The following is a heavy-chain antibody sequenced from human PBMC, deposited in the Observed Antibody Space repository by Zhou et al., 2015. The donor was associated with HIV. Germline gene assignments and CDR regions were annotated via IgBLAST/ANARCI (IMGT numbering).Heavy chain of an antibody. CDR1: GGTFSSYA. CDR3: ARLRHDSSGYYVDDAFDI. J-gene: IGHJ3*02. V-gene: IGHV1-69*01. Sequence: QVQLVQSGAEVKKPGSSVKVSCKASGGTFSSYAISWVRQAPGQGLEWMGGIIPIFGTANYAQKFQGRVTITADESTSTAYMELSSLRSEDTAVYYCARLRHDSSGYYVDDAFDIWGQGTMVTVSS. CDR2: IIPIFGTA. D-gene: IGHD3-22*01.